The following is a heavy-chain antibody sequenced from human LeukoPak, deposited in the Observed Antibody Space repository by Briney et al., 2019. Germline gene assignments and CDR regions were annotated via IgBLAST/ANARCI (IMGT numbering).Heavy chain of an antibody. CDR3: ARDREVNQLERRWFDP. CDR2: INTNTGNP. V-gene: IGHV7-4-1*02. J-gene: IGHJ5*02. CDR1: GYTFTSYA. D-gene: IGHD1-1*01. Sequence: ASVKVSCKASGYTFTSYAINWVRQAPGQGLEWMGWINTNTGNPTYAQGLTGRFVFSLDTSVTTAYLQISGLEAEDTAIYYCARDREVNQLERRWFDPWGQGTLVTVSS.